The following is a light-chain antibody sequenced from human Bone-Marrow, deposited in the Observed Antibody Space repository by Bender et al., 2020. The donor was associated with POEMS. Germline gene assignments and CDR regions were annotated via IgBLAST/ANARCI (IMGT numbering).Light chain of an antibody. CDR1: SSDVGSFIV. J-gene: IGLJ2*01. CDR3: SSYAGSSTVVI. V-gene: IGLV2-23*02. Sequence: QSALTQPASVSGSPGQSITISCTGTSSDVGSFIVASWYQHHPGKAPKLIIYEVYKRPSGVSTRFSGSRSGNTASLTISGLQAEDEADYYCSSYAGSSTVVIFGGGTKVAVL. CDR2: EVY.